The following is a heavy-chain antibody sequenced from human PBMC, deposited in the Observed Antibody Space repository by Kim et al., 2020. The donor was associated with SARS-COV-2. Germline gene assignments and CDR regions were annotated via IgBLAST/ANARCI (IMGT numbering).Heavy chain of an antibody. CDR2: IWYDGSNK. CDR1: GFTFSSYG. CDR3: AKDISAVATIDGSSGGGDY. J-gene: IGHJ4*02. V-gene: IGHV3-33*06. Sequence: GGSLRLSCAASGFTFSSYGMHWVRQAPCKGLEWVAVIWYDGSNKYYADSVKGRFTISRDNSKNTLYLQMNSLRAEDTAVYYCAKDISAVATIDGSSGGGDYWGQGTLVTVSS. D-gene: IGHD5-12*01.